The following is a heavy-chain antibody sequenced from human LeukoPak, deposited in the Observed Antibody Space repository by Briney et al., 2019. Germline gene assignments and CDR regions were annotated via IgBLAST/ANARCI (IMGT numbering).Heavy chain of an antibody. J-gene: IGHJ6*02. CDR1: GDSVSSNSAA. CDR2: TYYRSKWYN. CDR3: ARDDASYCSGGSCYSDYYYGMDV. Sequence: SQTLSLTCAISGDSVSSNSAAWNWIRQSPSRGLEWLGRTYYRSKWYNDYAVSVKSRITINPDTSKNQFSLQLNSVTPEDTAVYYCARDDASYCSGGSCYSDYYYGMDVWGQGTTATVSS. V-gene: IGHV6-1*01. D-gene: IGHD2-15*01.